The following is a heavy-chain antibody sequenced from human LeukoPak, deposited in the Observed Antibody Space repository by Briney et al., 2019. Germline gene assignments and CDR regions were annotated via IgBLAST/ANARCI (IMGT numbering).Heavy chain of an antibody. V-gene: IGHV4-61*02. D-gene: IGHD1-26*01. CDR3: ARGLQWELLGAFDI. J-gene: IGHJ3*02. CDR1: GGSISSGSYY. CDR2: IYTSGST. Sequence: PSQTLSLTCTVSGGSISSGSYYWSWIRQPAGKGLEWIGRIYTSGSTNYNPSLKSRVTISVDTSKNQFSLKLSSVTAADTAVYYCARGLQWELLGAFDIWGQGTMVTVSS.